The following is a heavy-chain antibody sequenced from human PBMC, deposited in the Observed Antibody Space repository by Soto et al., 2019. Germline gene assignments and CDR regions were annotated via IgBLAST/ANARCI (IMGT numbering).Heavy chain of an antibody. J-gene: IGHJ5*02. Sequence: QVQLVQSGAEVKKPGSSVKVSCKASGGTFSSYAISWVRQAPGQGLEWMGGIIPIFGTANYAQKFQGRVTITADESTSTAYMDLSTLRSEDTAVYYCARDPMTTVTRYNWFDPWGQGTLVTVSS. CDR2: IIPIFGTA. CDR1: GGTFSSYA. V-gene: IGHV1-69*12. CDR3: ARDPMTTVTRYNWFDP. D-gene: IGHD4-17*01.